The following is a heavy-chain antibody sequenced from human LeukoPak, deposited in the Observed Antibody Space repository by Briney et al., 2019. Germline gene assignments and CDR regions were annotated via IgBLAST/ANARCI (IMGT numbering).Heavy chain of an antibody. D-gene: IGHD5-18*01. V-gene: IGHV1-2*02. CDR3: VRGYTYGPAPCDY. CDR1: GYTFTGYY. J-gene: IGHJ4*02. Sequence: GASVKVSCKASGYTFTGYYMHWVRQAPGQGLEWMGWINPNSGGTNYAQMFQGRVTMTRDMSINTAYMDLSRLRSDDTAVYYCVRGYTYGPAPCDYWGQGTLVTVSS. CDR2: INPNSGGT.